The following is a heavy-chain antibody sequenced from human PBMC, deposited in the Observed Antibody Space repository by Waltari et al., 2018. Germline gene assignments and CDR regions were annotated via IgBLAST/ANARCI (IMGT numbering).Heavy chain of an antibody. J-gene: IGHJ3*02. D-gene: IGHD2-2*02. Sequence: QVQLVQSWAEVKKPGSSVKVSCKDSGGTFSSYAISWVRQAPGQGIEWMGGISLLVGTATYAQKFQGRVTITADQSTSTAYMELSSLRSEDTAVYYCAGDEGVPAAIVDAFDIWGQGTMVTVSS. CDR1: GGTFSSYA. CDR2: ISLLVGTA. V-gene: IGHV1-69*12. CDR3: AGDEGVPAAIVDAFDI.